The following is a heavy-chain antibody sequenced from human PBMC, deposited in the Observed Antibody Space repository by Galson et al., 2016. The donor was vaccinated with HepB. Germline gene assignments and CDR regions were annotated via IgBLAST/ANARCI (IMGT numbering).Heavy chain of an antibody. D-gene: IGHD2-2*01. CDR1: GFSVSNNY. CDR2: IYSGGST. Sequence: SLRLSCAASGFSVSNNYMTWVRQAPGKGLEWVSLIYSGGSTHYADSVKGRFTISRDSSKNTLYLQMNSLRAEDTAVYYCARDRHCITTSCQGLWGPGTLVTVSS. J-gene: IGHJ4*02. V-gene: IGHV3-53*01. CDR3: ARDRHCITTSCQGL.